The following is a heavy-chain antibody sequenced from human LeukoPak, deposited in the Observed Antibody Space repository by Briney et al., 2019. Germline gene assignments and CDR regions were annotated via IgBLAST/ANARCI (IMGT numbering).Heavy chain of an antibody. D-gene: IGHD3-10*01. CDR1: VYTFAIYG. CDR3: ARAGSGRYYYYMDV. CDR2: ISSDNGYT. Sequence: ASVKVSCKASVYTFAIYGISWVRQPPGQGLEWMGWISSDNGYTNYAQKFQGRVTMTTDTSTNTAYMELRSLRSDDAAVYYCARAGSGRYYYYMDVWGKGTTVTVSS. V-gene: IGHV1-18*04. J-gene: IGHJ6*03.